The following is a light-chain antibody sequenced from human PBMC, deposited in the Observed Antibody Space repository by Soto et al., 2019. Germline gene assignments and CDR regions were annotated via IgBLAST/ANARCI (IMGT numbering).Light chain of an antibody. CDR2: DAT. Sequence: EIVLTQSPATLSLSPGERATLSCRASQSVSTYLAWYQQKPGQAPRLLVYDATNRATGIPARFSGSGSGTDFTPTINSLEPEDFAVYSCQQRSNWPLTFGGGTKVEIK. V-gene: IGKV3-11*01. CDR1: QSVSTY. CDR3: QQRSNWPLT. J-gene: IGKJ4*01.